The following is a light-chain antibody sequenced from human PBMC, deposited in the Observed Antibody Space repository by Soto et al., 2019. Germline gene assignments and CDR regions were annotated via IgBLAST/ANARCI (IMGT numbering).Light chain of an antibody. CDR1: QSVTGSY. J-gene: IGKJ1*01. CDR3: QHYGISSWT. Sequence: EIVLTQSPGTLSLSPGERATLSCRASQSVTGSYSAWYQQKPGQAPRLVIYGTYNRATGIPDRFSGSGSGTDFTLTISRLEPEDFAVYYCQHYGISSWTFGQGTKVEIK. V-gene: IGKV3-20*01. CDR2: GTY.